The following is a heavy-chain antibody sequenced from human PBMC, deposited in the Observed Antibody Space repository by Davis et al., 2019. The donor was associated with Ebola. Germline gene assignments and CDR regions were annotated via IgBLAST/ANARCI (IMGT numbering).Heavy chain of an antibody. Sequence: ASVKVSCKASGYIFTGYYIHWVRQAPGQGLEWMGIINPSGGSTSYAQKFQGRVTMTRDTSTSTVYMELSSLRSEDTAVYYCGGGWLVLPNYWGQGTLVTVSS. D-gene: IGHD6-19*01. CDR2: INPSGGST. CDR1: GYIFTGYY. J-gene: IGHJ4*02. V-gene: IGHV1-46*01. CDR3: GGGWLVLPNY.